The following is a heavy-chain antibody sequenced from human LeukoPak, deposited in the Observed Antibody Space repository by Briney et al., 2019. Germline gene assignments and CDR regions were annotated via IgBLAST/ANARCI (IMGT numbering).Heavy chain of an antibody. CDR1: GFTVSSNY. J-gene: IGHJ4*02. CDR3: AKDTPFWSGFR. V-gene: IGHV3-53*01. D-gene: IGHD3-3*01. CDR2: IYSGGST. Sequence: GGSLRLSCVASGFTVSSNYMSWVRQAPGKGLEWVSVIYSGGSTYNADSVKGRFTISRDTSKNTLYLQMNSLRAEDTAVYYCAKDTPFWSGFRWGQGTLVTVSS.